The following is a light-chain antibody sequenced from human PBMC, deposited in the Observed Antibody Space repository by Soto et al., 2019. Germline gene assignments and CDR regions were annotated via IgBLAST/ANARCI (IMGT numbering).Light chain of an antibody. CDR3: QQYHSYPQT. Sequence: DIQMTQSPSSLSASVGDTLTITCRASQGIDTYLAWFQQKPGKAPKSLISAASTLKGGVPSRFSGSGSGTDFSLTISSLQPEDFATYDCQQYHSYPQTFGQGTKLEIK. V-gene: IGKV1-16*01. J-gene: IGKJ2*01. CDR1: QGIDTY. CDR2: AAS.